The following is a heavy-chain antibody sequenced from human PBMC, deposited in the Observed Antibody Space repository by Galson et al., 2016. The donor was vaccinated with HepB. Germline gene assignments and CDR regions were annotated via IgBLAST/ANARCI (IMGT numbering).Heavy chain of an antibody. CDR2: INANSGGT. V-gene: IGHV1-2*02. CDR3: ARVRAGAAAWKPFDP. D-gene: IGHD6-13*01. CDR1: GYTFSGYD. J-gene: IGHJ5*02. Sequence: SVKVSCKASGYTFSGYDIHWVRQAPGQGLEWMGWINANSGGTVYAQKLQGRVTMTRDTSTSTAYMELCRLRSDDTAVYFCARVRAGAAAWKPFDPWGQGTLVTVSS.